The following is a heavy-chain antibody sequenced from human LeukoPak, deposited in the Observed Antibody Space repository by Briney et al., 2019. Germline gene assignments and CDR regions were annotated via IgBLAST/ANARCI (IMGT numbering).Heavy chain of an antibody. D-gene: IGHD6-13*01. CDR1: GFTFSSYS. V-gene: IGHV3-21*01. J-gene: IGHJ6*02. CDR3: ARGGQQSGMDV. Sequence: GGSLRLSCAASGFTFSSYSMNWVRQAPGKGLEWVSSISSSSSYIYYADSVKGRFTISRDNAKNSLYLQMNSLRAKDTAVYYCARGGQQSGMDVWGQGTTVTVSS. CDR2: ISSSSSYI.